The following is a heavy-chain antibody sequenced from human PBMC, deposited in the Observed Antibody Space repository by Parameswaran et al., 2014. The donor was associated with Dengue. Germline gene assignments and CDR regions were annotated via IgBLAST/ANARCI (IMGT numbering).Heavy chain of an antibody. D-gene: IGHD3-22*01. CDR3: ARDSGPHYYDTRGFYPPDAFDI. Sequence: GRQAPGKGLEWVSVVYSGGSTYYADSVKGRFTISRDDSKNTLYLQMNSLRAEDTAVYYCARDSGPHYYDTRGFYPPDAFDIWGEGTMVTVSS. J-gene: IGHJ3*02. CDR2: VYSGGST. V-gene: IGHV3-53*01.